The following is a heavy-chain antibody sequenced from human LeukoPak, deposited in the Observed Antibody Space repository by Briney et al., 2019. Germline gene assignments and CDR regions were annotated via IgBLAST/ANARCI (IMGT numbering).Heavy chain of an antibody. J-gene: IGHJ4*02. Sequence: GESLKISCKGSGYSFMSHWIAWVRQMPGKGLEWMGIIYPGDSDTRYSPSFQGQVTISADKSINTAYIQWSSLKASDAAMYYCARRPLFGSSSGLDYWGQGTLVTVSS. CDR3: ARRPLFGSSSGLDY. CDR2: IYPGDSDT. CDR1: GYSFMSHW. D-gene: IGHD6-6*01. V-gene: IGHV5-51*01.